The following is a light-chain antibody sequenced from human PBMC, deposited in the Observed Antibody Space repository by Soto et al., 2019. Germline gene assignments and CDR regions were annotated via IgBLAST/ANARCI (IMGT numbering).Light chain of an antibody. Sequence: QSVLTQPASVSGSPGQSITISCTGTSSDVGSYNLVSWYQQHPGKAPKLMIYDVSKRPSGVPDRFSGSKSGNTASLTISGLQAEDEADYYCCSYAGSYTHVFGTGTKVTVL. CDR2: DVS. CDR1: SSDVGSYNL. CDR3: CSYAGSYTHV. J-gene: IGLJ1*01. V-gene: IGLV2-11*01.